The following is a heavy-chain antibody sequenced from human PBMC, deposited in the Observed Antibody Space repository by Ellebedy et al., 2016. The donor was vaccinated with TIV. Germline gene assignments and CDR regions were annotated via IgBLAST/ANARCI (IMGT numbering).Heavy chain of an antibody. D-gene: IGHD4-23*01. Sequence: ASVKVSCKASGYTSITYGFSWMRQAPGQGLEWMGWISEYNGNTNYAQKVQGRVTMTTDTLSRTAYMELRSLRSDDTAVYYCTTTWHGKSNDAFDMWGQGTMVTVSS. J-gene: IGHJ3*02. CDR2: ISEYNGNT. CDR3: TTTWHGKSNDAFDM. V-gene: IGHV1-18*01. CDR1: GYTSITYG.